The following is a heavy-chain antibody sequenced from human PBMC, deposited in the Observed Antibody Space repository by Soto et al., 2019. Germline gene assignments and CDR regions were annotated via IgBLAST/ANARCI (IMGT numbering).Heavy chain of an antibody. CDR2: ISRSSSTI. J-gene: IGHJ4*02. CDR1: GFTLSRYS. Sequence: EVQLVESGGGLVQPGGSLRLSCVASGFTLSRYSMNWVRQAPGKGLEWVSYISRSSSTIYYADSVKGRFTISRDNAKNSLYLQMNSLRAEDTAVYYCARELGGGITDYWGQGTRVTVSS. CDR3: ARELGGGITDY. D-gene: IGHD3-16*02. V-gene: IGHV3-48*01.